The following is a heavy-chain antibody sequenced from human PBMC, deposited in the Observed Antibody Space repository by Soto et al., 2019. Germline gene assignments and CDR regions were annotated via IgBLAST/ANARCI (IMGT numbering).Heavy chain of an antibody. CDR2: ISGSGGST. D-gene: IGHD3-16*01. Sequence: EVQLLESGGGLVQPGGSLRLSCAASGFTFSSYAMSWVRQAPGKGLEWVSAISGSGGSTYYADSVKGRFTISRDNSKNTLYLQMNSLRAEDTAVYYCAKNADLVGTGGGDDAFDIWGQGTMVTVSS. CDR1: GFTFSSYA. V-gene: IGHV3-23*01. J-gene: IGHJ3*02. CDR3: AKNADLVGTGGGDDAFDI.